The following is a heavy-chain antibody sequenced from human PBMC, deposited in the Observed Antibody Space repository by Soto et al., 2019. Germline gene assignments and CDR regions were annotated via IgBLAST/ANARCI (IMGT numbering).Heavy chain of an antibody. CDR3: AKDPIQLRLQGYYYGMDV. CDR1: KFSRTSCA. CDR2: ISGSGGST. D-gene: IGHD5-18*01. Sequence: GASKFSRTSCAMCRVQQTPGKGLEWVSAISGSGGSTYYADSVKGRFTISRDNSKNTLYLQMNSLRAEDTAVYYCAKDPIQLRLQGYYYGMDVWGQGTTVTVSS. J-gene: IGHJ6*02. V-gene: IGHV3-23*01.